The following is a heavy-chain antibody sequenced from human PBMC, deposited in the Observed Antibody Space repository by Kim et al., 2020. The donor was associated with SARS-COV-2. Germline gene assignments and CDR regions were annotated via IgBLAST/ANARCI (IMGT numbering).Heavy chain of an antibody. Sequence: FQGRVTITADESTSTAYMELSSLRSEDTAVYYCARMTLDSSGYYSEYFQHWGQGTLVTVSS. V-gene: IGHV1-69*01. D-gene: IGHD3-22*01. CDR3: ARMTLDSSGYYSEYFQH. J-gene: IGHJ1*01.